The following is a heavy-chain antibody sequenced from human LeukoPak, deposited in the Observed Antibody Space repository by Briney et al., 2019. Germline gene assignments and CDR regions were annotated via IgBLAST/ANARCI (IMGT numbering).Heavy chain of an antibody. D-gene: IGHD3-22*01. CDR1: GGSISSYY. V-gene: IGHV4-4*07. J-gene: IGHJ2*01. CDR2: IYTSGST. CDR3: ARAYYDASGYPGWYFDL. Sequence: SETLSLTCTVSGGSISSYYWSWIRQPAGKGLQWIGRIYTSGSTNYNPSLKSRVTMSVDTSKNQFSLKLTSVTAADTAVYYCARAYYDASGYPGWYFDLWGRGTLVTVSS.